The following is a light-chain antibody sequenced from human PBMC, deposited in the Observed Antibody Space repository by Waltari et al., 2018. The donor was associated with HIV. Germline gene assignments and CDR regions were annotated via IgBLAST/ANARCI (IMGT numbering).Light chain of an antibody. V-gene: IGLV1-47*01. Sequence: QSVLTQSPSVSGTPGQRVTIPCSGSSANIGSNFVFWYQQIPRTAPKLLRYANYERPLGVPDRFSGSKSGTSASLAISGLRPEDEADYYCAAWDDSLSGVVFGGGTKVTVL. CDR1: SANIGSNF. CDR3: AAWDDSLSGVV. CDR2: ANY. J-gene: IGLJ2*01.